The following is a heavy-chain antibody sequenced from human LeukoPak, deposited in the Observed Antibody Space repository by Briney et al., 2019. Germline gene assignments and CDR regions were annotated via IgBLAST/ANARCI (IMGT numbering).Heavy chain of an antibody. J-gene: IGHJ4*02. CDR3: TKSGASYCGGDCLFRILRD. V-gene: IGHV3-23*01. CDR2: IGGGGDST. D-gene: IGHD2-21*02. Sequence: PGGSLRLSCAASGFTFSSYAMNWVRQAPGKGLEWVSIIGGGGDSTSYADSVKGRFTISRDNSKNTLYLQMNSLRAEDTAVYYCTKSGASYCGGDCLFRILRDWGQGILVTVSS. CDR1: GFTFSSYA.